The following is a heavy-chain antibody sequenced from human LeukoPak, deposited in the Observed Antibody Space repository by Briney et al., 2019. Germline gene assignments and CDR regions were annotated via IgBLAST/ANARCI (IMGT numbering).Heavy chain of an antibody. CDR2: VSKYTGNA. CDR1: TYTFTDYD. D-gene: IGHD4-17*01. J-gene: IGHJ4*02. V-gene: IGHV1-18*01. Sequence: ASVRVSFTASTYTFTDYDVTWVRQAPGQGLELMGWVSKYTGNADYAPKFQGRVSMTTDTSTRTAYMELRSLRPDDTAVYFCAREDDRSFGAYDCWGQGTLVTV. CDR3: AREDDRSFGAYDC.